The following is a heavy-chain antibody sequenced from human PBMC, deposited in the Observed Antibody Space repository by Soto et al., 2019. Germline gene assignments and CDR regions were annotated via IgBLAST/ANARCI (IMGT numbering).Heavy chain of an antibody. J-gene: IGHJ6*02. V-gene: IGHV1-69*06. D-gene: IGHD5-12*01. CDR1: GGTFSSYA. CDR3: AREVVVATSGAYYYYGMDV. CDR2: IIPIFGTA. Sequence: ASVKVSCKASGGTFSSYAISWVRQAPGQGLEWMGGIIPIFGTANYAQKFQGRVTITADKSTSTAYMGLSSLRSEDTAVYYCAREVVVATSGAYYYYGMDVWGQGTTVTVSS.